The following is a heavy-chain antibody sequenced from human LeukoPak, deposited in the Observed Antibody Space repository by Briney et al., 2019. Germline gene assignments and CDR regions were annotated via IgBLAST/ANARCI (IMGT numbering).Heavy chain of an antibody. V-gene: IGHV3-21*01. D-gene: IGHD6-13*01. CDR2: ISSSSSYI. J-gene: IGHJ4*02. CDR1: GFTFSSYS. Sequence: GGSLRLSCAASGFTFSSYSMNWVRQAPGKGLEWVSSISSSSSYIYYADSVKGRFTISRDNDKNSLYLQMNSLRAENTAVYYCARDSRSVIAAAGSHFDYWGQGTQVTVSS. CDR3: ARDSRSVIAAAGSHFDY.